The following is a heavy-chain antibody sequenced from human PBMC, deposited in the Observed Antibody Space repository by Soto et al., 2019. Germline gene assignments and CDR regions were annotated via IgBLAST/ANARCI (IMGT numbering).Heavy chain of an antibody. J-gene: IGHJ4*02. Sequence: EVQVLESGGGLVQPGGSLRLSCAASGFTFTNYVMYWVRQAPGEGLEWISAINPSGDITYYADSVKGRFDISRDNSKNTLYLLMNSLRADDTAVYYCAKLGVRIATTGTDYWGQGTLVTVSS. V-gene: IGHV3-23*01. CDR2: INPSGDIT. D-gene: IGHD6-13*01. CDR3: AKLGVRIATTGTDY. CDR1: GFTFTNYV.